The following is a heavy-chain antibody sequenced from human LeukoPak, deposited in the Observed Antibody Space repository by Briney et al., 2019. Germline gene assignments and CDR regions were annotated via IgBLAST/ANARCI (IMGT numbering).Heavy chain of an antibody. CDR2: ISAYNGNT. CDR3: ARETSLRYFDWLERSFDP. V-gene: IGHV1-18*01. CDR1: GYTFTSYG. J-gene: IGHJ5*02. D-gene: IGHD3-9*01. Sequence: ASVKVSCKASGYTFTSYGISWVRQAPGQGLEWMGWISAYNGNTNYAQKLQGRVTMTTDTSTSTAYMELRSLGSDDTAVYYCARETSLRYFDWLERSFDPWGQGTLVTVSS.